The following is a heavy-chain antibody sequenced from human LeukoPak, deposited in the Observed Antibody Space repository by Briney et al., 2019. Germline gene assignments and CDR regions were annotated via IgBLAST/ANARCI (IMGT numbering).Heavy chain of an antibody. J-gene: IGHJ4*02. CDR3: AREERLRGTAY. Sequence: PGGSLRLSCAASGFTFSSYAMHWVRQAPGKGLEWVAVISYDGSNKYYADSVKGRFTISRDNSKNTLYLQMNSLRAEDTAVYYCAREERLRGTAYWGQGTLVTVSS. V-gene: IGHV3-30-3*01. CDR2: ISYDGSNK. CDR1: GFTFSSYA. D-gene: IGHD5-12*01.